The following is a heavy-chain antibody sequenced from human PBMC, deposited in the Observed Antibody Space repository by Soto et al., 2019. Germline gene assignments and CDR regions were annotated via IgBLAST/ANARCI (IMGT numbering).Heavy chain of an antibody. J-gene: IGHJ5*02. CDR2: IYYSGST. D-gene: IGHD6-19*01. CDR3: ARVDDVAVDGEGWFDP. V-gene: IGHV4-31*03. Sequence: SETLSLTCTVSGGSISSGGYYWSWIRQHPGKGLEWIGYIYYSGSTYYNPSLKSRVTISVDTSKNQFSLKLSSVTAADTAVYYCARVDDVAVDGEGWFDPWGQGALVTVSS. CDR1: GGSISSGGYY.